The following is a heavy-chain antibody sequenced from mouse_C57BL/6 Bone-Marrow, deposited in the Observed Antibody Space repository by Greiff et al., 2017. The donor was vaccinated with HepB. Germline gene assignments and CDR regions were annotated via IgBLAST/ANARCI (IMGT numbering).Heavy chain of an antibody. CDR3: ARSNLLWMDY. Sequence: EVQLVESGGGLVKPGGSLKLSCAASGFTFSSYTMSWVRQTPEKRLEWVATISGGGGNTYYPDSVKGRFTISRDNAKNTLYLQMSSLRSEDTALYYCARSNLLWMDYWGQGTSVTVSS. CDR2: ISGGGGNT. CDR1: GFTFSSYT. J-gene: IGHJ4*01. V-gene: IGHV5-9*01. D-gene: IGHD2-10*01.